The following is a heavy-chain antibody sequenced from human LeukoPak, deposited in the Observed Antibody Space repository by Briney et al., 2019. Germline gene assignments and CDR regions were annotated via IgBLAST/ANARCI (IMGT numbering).Heavy chain of an antibody. CDR2: IHYSGDT. CDR1: GGSISSFF. D-gene: IGHD1-1*01. Sequence: SETLSLTCTVSGGSISSFFWSWIRQPPGKGLEWIGSIHYSGDTKYNPSLKSRVSLSVDTSKQQFSLRLSSVTPADTAVYYCARDLELERNRWNYFESWGQGTLVTVSS. J-gene: IGHJ4*02. V-gene: IGHV4-59*01. CDR3: ARDLELERNRWNYFES.